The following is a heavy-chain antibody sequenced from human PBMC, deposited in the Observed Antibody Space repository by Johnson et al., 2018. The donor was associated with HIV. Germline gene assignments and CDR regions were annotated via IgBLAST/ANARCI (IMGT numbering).Heavy chain of an antibody. CDR2: ISNSGGTI. J-gene: IGHJ3*01. V-gene: IGHV3-11*04. CDR3: ARDGPWLQSQRDAFDV. D-gene: IGHD5-24*01. Sequence: HVQLVESGGGLVKPGGSLRLSCLASGFTFSDYYMSWIRQAPGKGLEWVSYISNSGGTIYSADSVQGRFTISRDNAKNSLFLQMNSLRAEDTAVYYCARDGPWLQSQRDAFDVWGRGTMVTVSS. CDR1: GFTFSDYY.